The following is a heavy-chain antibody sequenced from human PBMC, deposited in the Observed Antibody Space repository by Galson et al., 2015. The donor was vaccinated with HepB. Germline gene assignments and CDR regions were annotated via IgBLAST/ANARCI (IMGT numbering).Heavy chain of an antibody. CDR3: ARARYSSSSPDY. V-gene: IGHV1-18*01. CDR1: GYTFSSYS. J-gene: IGHJ4*02. Sequence: SVKVSCKASGYTFSSYSITWVRQAPGQGLEWVGWISPYSRDTNYALKLQGRVTISADTSTNTVYMELRSLRSDDTAVYYCARARYSSSSPDYWGQGTLVTVSS. D-gene: IGHD6-6*01. CDR2: ISPYSRDT.